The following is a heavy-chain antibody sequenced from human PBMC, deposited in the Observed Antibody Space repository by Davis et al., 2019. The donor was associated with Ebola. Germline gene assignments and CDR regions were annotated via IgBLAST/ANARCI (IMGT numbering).Heavy chain of an antibody. V-gene: IGHV3-21*01. CDR1: GFTFSSYS. D-gene: IGHD3-10*01. J-gene: IGHJ6*02. CDR2: ISSSSSYI. Sequence: PGGSLRLSCAASGFTFSSYSMNWVRQAPGKGLEWVSSISSSSSYIYYADSVKGRFTISRDNAKNSLYLQMNSLRAEDTAVYYCARDPEAAMVQGSYGMDVWGQGTTVTVSS. CDR3: ARDPEAAMVQGSYGMDV.